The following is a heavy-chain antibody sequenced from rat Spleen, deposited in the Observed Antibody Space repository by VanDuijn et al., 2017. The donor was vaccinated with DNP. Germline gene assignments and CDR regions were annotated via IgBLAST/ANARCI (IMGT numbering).Heavy chain of an antibody. D-gene: IGHD3-1*01. CDR2: ISYDGSST. CDR3: ATATH. J-gene: IGHJ2*01. Sequence: EVQLVESGGGLVQPGRSLKLSCAASGFTFSAYYLAWVRQAPKKGLEWVATISYDGSSTYYRDSVKGRFTISRENAKSTLYLQMDSLRSEDTATYYCATATHWGQGVMVTVSS. V-gene: IGHV5-7*01. CDR1: GFTFSAYY.